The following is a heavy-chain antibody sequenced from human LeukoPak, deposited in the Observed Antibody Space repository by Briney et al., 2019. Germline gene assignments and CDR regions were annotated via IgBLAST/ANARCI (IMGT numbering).Heavy chain of an antibody. CDR3: AGHPFATPFDH. CDR2: VFHTGDT. D-gene: IGHD2-15*01. V-gene: IGHV4-59*08. J-gene: IGHJ4*02. Sequence: PSETLSLTCAVSGDSINSFYWSWIRQPPGKGLEWIGYVFHTGDTNSNPSLKSRVTVSLDTSTSQVSLRLTSVTAADTAVYYCAGHPFATPFDHWGRGILVTVSS. CDR1: GDSINSFY.